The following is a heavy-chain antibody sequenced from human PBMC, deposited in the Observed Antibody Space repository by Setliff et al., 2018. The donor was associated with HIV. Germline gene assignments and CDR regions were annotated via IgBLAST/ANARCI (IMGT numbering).Heavy chain of an antibody. Sequence: SETLSLTCTVSGGSISSGSYFWNWIRRPAGKGLEWIGRIYSSGITNYNPSLKSRLTISLDTPKNQFSLQVTSVTAADTAVYYCARDPYCPNTCYEDFTFDSWGQGTLVTVSS. CDR1: GGSISSGSYF. CDR3: ARDPYCPNTCYEDFTFDS. CDR2: IYSSGIT. J-gene: IGHJ4*02. D-gene: IGHD2-8*01. V-gene: IGHV4-61*02.